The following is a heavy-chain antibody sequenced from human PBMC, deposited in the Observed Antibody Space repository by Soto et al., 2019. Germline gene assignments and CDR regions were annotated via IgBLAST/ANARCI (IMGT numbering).Heavy chain of an antibody. Sequence: EVQLVESGGDLVQPGGSLKLSCAASGFTFSSYYMSWVRQPPGKGLEWVANIKQDGSEKYYVESVKGRFTISRDNAKSSLSLQMNSLTVEDTAVYYCARDGYSAGFDIWGQGTMVTVSS. V-gene: IGHV3-7*01. CDR2: IKQDGSEK. D-gene: IGHD5-18*01. J-gene: IGHJ3*02. CDR1: GFTFSSYY. CDR3: ARDGYSAGFDI.